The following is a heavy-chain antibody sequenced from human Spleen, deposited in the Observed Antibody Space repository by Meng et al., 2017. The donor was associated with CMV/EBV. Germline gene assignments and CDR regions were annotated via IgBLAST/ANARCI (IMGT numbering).Heavy chain of an antibody. V-gene: IGHV4-61*01. J-gene: IGHJ4*02. Sequence: GGDVSSPSHNWSWIRQPPGKGLEFLGYIYYTGTTNYNPSSRSRVTISIDTSKNQFSLKLSSVTAADTAVYYCAKRRIAAAGTLADDYWGQGTLVTVSS. D-gene: IGHD6-13*01. CDR3: AKRRIAAAGTLADDY. CDR1: GGDVSSPSHN. CDR2: IYYTGTT.